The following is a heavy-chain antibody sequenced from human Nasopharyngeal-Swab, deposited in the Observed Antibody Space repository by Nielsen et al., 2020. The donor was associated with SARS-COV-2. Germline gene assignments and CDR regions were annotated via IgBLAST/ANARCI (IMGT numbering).Heavy chain of an antibody. V-gene: IGHV3-23*01. CDR3: ALDSSGHAY. CDR2: ISGSGGST. Sequence: WIRQPPGKGLEWVSAISGSGGSTYYADSVKGRFTISRDNSKNTLYLQMNSLRAEDTAVYYCALDSSGHAYCGQGPLVAVSS. J-gene: IGHJ1*01. D-gene: IGHD6-19*01.